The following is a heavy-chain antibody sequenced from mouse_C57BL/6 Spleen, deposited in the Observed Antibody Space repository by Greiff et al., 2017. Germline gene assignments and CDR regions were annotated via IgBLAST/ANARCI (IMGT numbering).Heavy chain of an antibody. Sequence: EVKLQESGPGLVKPSQSLSLTCSVTGYSITSGYYWNWIRQFPGNKLEWMGYISYDGSNNYNPSLKNRISITRDTSKNQFFLKLNSVTTEDTATXYCARELSYAMDDWGQGTSVTVSS. CDR1: GYSITSGYY. CDR2: ISYDGSN. V-gene: IGHV3-6*01. CDR3: ARELSYAMDD. J-gene: IGHJ4*01.